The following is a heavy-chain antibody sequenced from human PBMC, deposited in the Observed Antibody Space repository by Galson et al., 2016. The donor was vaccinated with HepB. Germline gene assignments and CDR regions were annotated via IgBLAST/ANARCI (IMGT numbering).Heavy chain of an antibody. Sequence: SLRLSCAASAFAFSSYAMSWVRQAPGKGLEWVSGISGSGGRIHYADSVKGRFTISRDNSKNRLYLQMTRLRVGDTAVYYCAKEVGWYSGRGKEDWGQGTLFTVSS. V-gene: IGHV3-23*01. J-gene: IGHJ4*02. D-gene: IGHD1-26*01. CDR3: AKEVGWYSGRGKED. CDR2: ISGSGGRI. CDR1: AFAFSSYA.